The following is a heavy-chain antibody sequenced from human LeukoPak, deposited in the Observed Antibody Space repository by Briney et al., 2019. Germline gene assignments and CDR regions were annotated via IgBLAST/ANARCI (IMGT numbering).Heavy chain of an antibody. J-gene: IGHJ4*02. V-gene: IGHV4-34*01. Sequence: SETLSLTCAVYGGSFSGYYWSWIRQPPGKGLEWIGEINHSGSTNYNPSLKSRVTISVDTSKNQFSLKLSSVTAADTAVYYCARTGRDGYGYIPNDYWGQGTLVTVSS. CDR2: INHSGST. CDR3: ARTGRDGYGYIPNDY. D-gene: IGHD5-18*01. CDR1: GGSFSGYY.